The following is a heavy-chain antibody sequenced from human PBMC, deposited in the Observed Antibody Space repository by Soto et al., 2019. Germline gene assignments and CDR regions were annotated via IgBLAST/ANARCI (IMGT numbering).Heavy chain of an antibody. D-gene: IGHD1-1*01. CDR2: FYYSGSP. CDR1: GDSISSGKFS. J-gene: IGHJ4*02. CDR3: ASKPYNWNIWMVY. V-gene: IGHV4-39*07. Sequence: SETLSLTCTFSGDSISSGKFSWGWIRQPPGKGLEWIGSFYYSGSPYYNSSLKGRVTISGDTSKNQFSLELSSVTAADTAVYYCASKPYNWNIWMVYWGPGILVTVSS.